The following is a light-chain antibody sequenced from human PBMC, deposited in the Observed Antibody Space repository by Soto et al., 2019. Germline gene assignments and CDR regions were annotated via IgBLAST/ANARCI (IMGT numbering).Light chain of an antibody. V-gene: IGKV3-20*01. CDR2: GAS. J-gene: IGKJ1*01. CDR1: QSVSSSY. CDR3: HQYDSSPVT. Sequence: EIVLTQSPGTLSLSPGERATLSCRASQSVSSSYLACYQQKPGQAPMLLIYGASNRDTGIPDRFSGSGSGTDFTLTISRLEPEDFAVYYCHQYDSSPVTFGQGTKVEIK.